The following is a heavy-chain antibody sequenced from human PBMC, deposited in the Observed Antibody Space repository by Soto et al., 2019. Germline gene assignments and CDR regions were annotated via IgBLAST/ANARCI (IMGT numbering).Heavy chain of an antibody. V-gene: IGHV1-69*01. D-gene: IGHD3-22*01. CDR2: IIPLFGTA. Sequence: QVQLVQSGAEVKKPGSSVKVSCKASGGTFNKYAIDWVRQAPGQGLEWMGGIIPLFGTANYAQKFQGRVTIDADEATSRAYMERSSLRSESTAVYYCARQLDYDNSGYYYAYWGQGTLVTVSS. CDR1: GGTFNKYA. J-gene: IGHJ4*02. CDR3: ARQLDYDNSGYYYAY.